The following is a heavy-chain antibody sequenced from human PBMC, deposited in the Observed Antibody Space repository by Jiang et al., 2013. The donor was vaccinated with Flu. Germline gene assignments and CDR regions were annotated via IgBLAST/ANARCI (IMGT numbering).Heavy chain of an antibody. CDR1: GFTFSNYG. V-gene: IGHV3-30*18. J-gene: IGHJ4*01. D-gene: IGHD5-24*01. CDR3: AKDLEMTTIYGFTFDY. Sequence: QLVESGGGVVQPGRSLRLSCAASGFTFSNYGIHWVRQAPGKGLEWVALMSYDGSNKYYADSVKGRFTVSRDTSKNTVYLQMNSLRAEDTAVYYCAKDLEMTTIYGFTFDYWG. CDR2: MSYDGSNK.